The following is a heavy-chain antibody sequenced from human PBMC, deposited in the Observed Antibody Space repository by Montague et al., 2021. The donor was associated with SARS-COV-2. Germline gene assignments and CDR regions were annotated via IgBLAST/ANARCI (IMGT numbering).Heavy chain of an antibody. CDR2: ISYDGDNK. CDR1: GFTFSSYA. CDR3: ARVRVGATDYNYYYGLDV. D-gene: IGHD1-26*01. V-gene: IGHV3-30-3*01. Sequence: SLRLSCAASGFTFSSYAMHWVRQAPGKGLEWVAVISYDGDNKHYADSVKGRVTISRDNSKNTLYLQMNSLRADGTAVYYCARVRVGATDYNYYYGLDVWGQGTTVTVSS. J-gene: IGHJ6*02.